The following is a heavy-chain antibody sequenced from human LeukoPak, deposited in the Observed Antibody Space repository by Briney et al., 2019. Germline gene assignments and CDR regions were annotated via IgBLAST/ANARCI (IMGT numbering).Heavy chain of an antibody. CDR2: TYYRSKWYN. CDR1: RDSVSSKSAA. CDR3: ARDLHSSGWPRFDY. Sequence: SQTLSLTCAISRDSVSSKSAAWNWIRQSPSRGLEWLGRTYYRSKWYNDYAVSVKSRITINPDTSKNQFSLQLNSVTPEDTAVYYCARDLHSSGWPRFDYWGQGTLVTVSS. V-gene: IGHV6-1*01. D-gene: IGHD6-19*01. J-gene: IGHJ4*02.